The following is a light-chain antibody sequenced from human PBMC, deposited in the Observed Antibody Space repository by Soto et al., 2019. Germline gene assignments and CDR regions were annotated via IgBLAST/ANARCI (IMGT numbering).Light chain of an antibody. V-gene: IGKV4-1*01. CDR1: QSVLYSSNNKNY. CDR2: WAS. CDR3: QQYESTPPT. Sequence: DIVMTQSPDSLAVSLGERATINCKSSQSVLYSSNNKNYLAWYQQRPGQPPKLLIYWASTRESGVPDRFSGSGSGTELTLAITSLQAEDVAVYYCQQYESTPPTFCQGTKLEIK. J-gene: IGKJ2*01.